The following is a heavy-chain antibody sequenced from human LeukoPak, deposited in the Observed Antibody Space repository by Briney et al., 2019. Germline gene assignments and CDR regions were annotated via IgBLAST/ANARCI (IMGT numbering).Heavy chain of an antibody. V-gene: IGHV1-2*02. CDR3: ARGLRYYYDSSGPTYMDV. CDR2: INPNSGGT. CDR1: GYTFTGYY. Sequence: ASVKVSCKASGYTFTGYYMHWVRQAPGQGLEWMGWINPNSGGTNFAQNFQGRITMTRDTSISTAYMELSRLRSDDRAVYYCARGLRYYYDSSGPTYMDVWGKGTTVTVSS. J-gene: IGHJ6*03. D-gene: IGHD3-22*01.